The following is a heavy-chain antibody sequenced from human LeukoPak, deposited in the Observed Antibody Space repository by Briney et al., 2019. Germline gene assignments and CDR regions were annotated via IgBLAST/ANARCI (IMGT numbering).Heavy chain of an antibody. CDR2: ISYDGSNK. V-gene: IGHV3-30*18. CDR1: GFTFSSYG. J-gene: IGHJ4*02. Sequence: GGSLRLSCAASGFTFSSYGMHWVRQAPGKGLEWVAVISYDGSNKYYADSVKGRFTISRDNSKNTLYLQMNSLRAEDTAVYYCAKGDYFDYWGQGTLVTVSS. CDR3: AKGDYFDY.